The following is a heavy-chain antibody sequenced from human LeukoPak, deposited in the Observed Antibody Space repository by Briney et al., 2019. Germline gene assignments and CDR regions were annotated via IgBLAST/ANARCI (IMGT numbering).Heavy chain of an antibody. CDR3: ASGEGVAAFDY. V-gene: IGHV1-18*01. Sequence: ASVKVSCKASGYTFPTYGISWVRQAPGQGLEWMGWISAYNGNTNYAQNLQGRVTMTTDTSTSTAYLGLRSLISDDTAVYYCASGEGVAAFDYWGQGTLVTVSS. CDR1: GYTFPTYG. D-gene: IGHD3-3*01. CDR2: ISAYNGNT. J-gene: IGHJ4*02.